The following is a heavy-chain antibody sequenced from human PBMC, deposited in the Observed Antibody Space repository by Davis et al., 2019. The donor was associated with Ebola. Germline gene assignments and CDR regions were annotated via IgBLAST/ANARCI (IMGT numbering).Heavy chain of an antibody. CDR3: AKVFGSGYDRPFDY. J-gene: IGHJ4*02. D-gene: IGHD3-22*01. V-gene: IGHV3-23*01. CDR2: ISTSGGST. Sequence: GESLKISCAASGFSFSSHAMSWARQAPGKGLEWVSGISTSGGSTYSADSVKGRFTISRDNSKNTLYLQMNSLRAEDTAVYYCAKVFGSGYDRPFDYWGQGTLVTVSS. CDR1: GFSFSSHA.